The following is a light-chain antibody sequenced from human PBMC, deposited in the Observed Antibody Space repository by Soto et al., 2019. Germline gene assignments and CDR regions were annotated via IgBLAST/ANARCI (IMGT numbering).Light chain of an antibody. CDR1: QDIRGA. CDR3: QQFNSYPTT. J-gene: IGKJ5*01. V-gene: IGKV1-13*02. Sequence: AIQVTQSPSSLSASVGDRVTITCRASQDIRGALAWYQQKPGKAPKLLIYDVSTLESGVPSRFSGSGSGTEFTLTISSLQPEDFGTYYCQQFNSYPTTFGHGTRLEIK. CDR2: DVS.